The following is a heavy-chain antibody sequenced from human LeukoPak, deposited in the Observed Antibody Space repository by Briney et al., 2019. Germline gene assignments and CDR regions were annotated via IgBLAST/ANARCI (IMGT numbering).Heavy chain of an antibody. CDR1: GGSISSSSYY. CDR3: ARPDAGGVAAFDAFDI. D-gene: IGHD3-16*01. CDR2: IYYSGST. V-gene: IGHV4-39*01. J-gene: IGHJ3*02. Sequence: SETLSLTCTVSGGSISSSSYYWGWIRQPPGKGLEWIGSIYYSGSTYYNPSLKSRVTIYVDTSKNQFSLKLSSVTAADTAVYYCARPDAGGVAAFDAFDIWGQGTMVTVSS.